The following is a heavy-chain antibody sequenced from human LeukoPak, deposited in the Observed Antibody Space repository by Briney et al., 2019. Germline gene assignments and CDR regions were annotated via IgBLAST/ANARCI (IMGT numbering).Heavy chain of an antibody. Sequence: PSETLSLTCAVSGYSISSGFYWVCLPQPPGKGLEWLGSSYHSGSTYYNPSLKSRVTISVDTSKNQFSLKLSSVTAADTAVYYCAREGEYCSSTSCYGNWFDPWGQGTLVTVSS. V-gene: IGHV4-38-2*02. CDR3: AREGEYCSSTSCYGNWFDP. CDR1: GYSISSGFY. CDR2: SYHSGST. D-gene: IGHD2-2*01. J-gene: IGHJ5*02.